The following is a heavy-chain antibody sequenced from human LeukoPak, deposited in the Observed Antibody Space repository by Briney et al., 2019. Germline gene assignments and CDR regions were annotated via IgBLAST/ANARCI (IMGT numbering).Heavy chain of an antibody. J-gene: IGHJ6*02. D-gene: IGHD2-8*01. CDR3: AKMVEPRTYYYYGMDV. CDR1: GYTFTSYD. CDR2: MNPNSGNT. V-gene: IGHV1-8*01. Sequence: ASVKVSCKASGYTFTSYDINWVRQATGQGLEWMGWMNPNSGNTGYAQKFQGRVTMTRNTSISTAYMELSSLRAEDTAVYYCAKMVEPRTYYYYGMDVWGQGTTVTVSS.